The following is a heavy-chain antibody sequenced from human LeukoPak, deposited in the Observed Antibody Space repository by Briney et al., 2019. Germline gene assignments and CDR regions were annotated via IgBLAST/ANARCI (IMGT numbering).Heavy chain of an antibody. CDR1: GGSISSGSYY. CDR2: IYTSGST. V-gene: IGHV4-61*02. J-gene: IGHJ4*02. CDR3: AREALWFGELSSSRVDY. Sequence: PSETLSLTCTVSGGSISSGSYYWSWIRQPAGKGLEWIVRIYTSGSTNYNPSLKSRVTISVDTSKNQFSLKLSSVTAADTAVYYCAREALWFGELSSSRVDYWGQGTLVTVSS. D-gene: IGHD3-10*01.